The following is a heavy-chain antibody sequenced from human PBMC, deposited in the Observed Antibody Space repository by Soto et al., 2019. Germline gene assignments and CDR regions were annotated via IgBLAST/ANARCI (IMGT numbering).Heavy chain of an antibody. V-gene: IGHV4-39*01. D-gene: IGHD6-19*01. CDR2: IHSSGSA. CDR3: ARRPRAVAGMDNWFDP. Sequence: QLQLQDSGPGLVKPSETLSLTCTVSGGSISSSSITYYWGWIRQPPGKGPEWIGGIHSSGSAYYNPSLKSRVTVSIDVSKNEFSLKLSSVTAADTAVYYCARRPRAVAGMDNWFDPWGQGIMVTVSS. CDR1: GGSISSSSITYY. J-gene: IGHJ5*02.